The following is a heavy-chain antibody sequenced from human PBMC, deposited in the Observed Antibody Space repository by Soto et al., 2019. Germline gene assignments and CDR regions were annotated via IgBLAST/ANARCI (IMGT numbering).Heavy chain of an antibody. Sequence: QITLKESGPTLVKPTETLTLTCSVSGFSLSTSGRTLGWIRQPPGKAPEWLALGGQYSPSLQSRVTFTNDTSKNQVVLTLTDMDPADTATYYCTLRQDSSRGPIYWGQGILVTVSS. CDR2: GG. CDR3: TLRQDSSRGPIY. D-gene: IGHD6-13*01. J-gene: IGHJ4*02. V-gene: IGHV2-5*01. CDR1: GFSLSTSGRT.